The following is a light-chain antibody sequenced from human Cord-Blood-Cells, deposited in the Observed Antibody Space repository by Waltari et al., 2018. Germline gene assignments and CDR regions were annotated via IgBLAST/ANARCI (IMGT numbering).Light chain of an antibody. Sequence: DVVMTQSPLSLPVTLGQPASISCRSSQSLVYSDGNTYLNWCQQRPGQSPRRLIYKVSNRDSGVPDRFSGSGSGTDFTLKISRVEAEDVGVYYCMQGTHPYSFGQGTKLEIK. V-gene: IGKV2-30*01. J-gene: IGKJ2*03. CDR3: MQGTHPYS. CDR2: KVS. CDR1: QSLVYSDGNTY.